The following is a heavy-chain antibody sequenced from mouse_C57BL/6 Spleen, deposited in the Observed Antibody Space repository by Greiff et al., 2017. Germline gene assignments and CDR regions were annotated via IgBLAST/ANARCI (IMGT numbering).Heavy chain of an antibody. Sequence: QVQLQQSGAELVRPGASVTLSCKASGYTFTDYEMHWVKQTPVHGLEWIGAIDPETGGTAYNQKFKGKAILTADKSSSTAYMELRSLTSEDSAVYYCTRFNGSSSAWFAYWGQGTLVTVSA. V-gene: IGHV1-15*01. CDR2: IDPETGGT. CDR1: GYTFTDYE. D-gene: IGHD1-1*01. CDR3: TRFNGSSSAWFAY. J-gene: IGHJ3*01.